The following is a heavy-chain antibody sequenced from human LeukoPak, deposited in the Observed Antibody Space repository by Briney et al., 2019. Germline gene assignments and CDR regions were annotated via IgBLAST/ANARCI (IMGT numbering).Heavy chain of an antibody. CDR2: IWYDGSNK. CDR1: GFTFSSYG. D-gene: IGHD3-22*01. Sequence: GGSLRLSCAASGFTFSSYGMHWVRQAPGKGLEWVAVIWYDGSNKYYADSVKGRFTISRDNSKNTLYLQMNSLRAEDTAVYYCAKVYRDYYDSSGYFREWGQGTLVTVSS. CDR3: AKVYRDYYDSSGYFRE. V-gene: IGHV3-33*06. J-gene: IGHJ4*02.